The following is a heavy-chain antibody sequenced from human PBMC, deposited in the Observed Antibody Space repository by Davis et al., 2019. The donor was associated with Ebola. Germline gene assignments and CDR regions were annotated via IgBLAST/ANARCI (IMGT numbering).Heavy chain of an antibody. CDR1: GGSISSGGYY. J-gene: IGHJ4*02. Sequence: ETLSLTCTVSGGSISSGGYYWSWVRQAPGKGLEWVANIKQDGSEKYYVDSVTGRFTISRDNAKNSLYLQMNSLRAEDTAVYYCARGSVVVIAYDYLDYWGQGTLVTVSS. CDR2: IKQDGSEK. D-gene: IGHD2-21*01. V-gene: IGHV3-7*01. CDR3: ARGSVVVIAYDYLDY.